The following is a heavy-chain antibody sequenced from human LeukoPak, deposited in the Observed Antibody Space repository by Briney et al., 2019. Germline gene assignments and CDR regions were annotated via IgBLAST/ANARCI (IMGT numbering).Heavy chain of an antibody. CDR2: ISSDGNKK. Sequence: GGSLRLSCATSGFTFTTYAMQWVRQAPGKGREWVAVISSDGNKKNYADSVKGRFTISKDSSKNTLYLQMNTLRAEDTALYYCARDIGRDTITTEIEYWGQGTLVTVSS. V-gene: IGHV3-30-3*01. CDR1: GFTFTTYA. CDR3: ARDIGRDTITTEIEY. J-gene: IGHJ4*02. D-gene: IGHD4-11*01.